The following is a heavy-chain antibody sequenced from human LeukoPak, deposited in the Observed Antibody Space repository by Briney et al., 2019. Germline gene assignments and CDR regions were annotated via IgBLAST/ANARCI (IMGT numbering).Heavy chain of an antibody. J-gene: IGHJ6*02. CDR2: IRASGGDT. Sequence: SGGSLRLSCAASGFTFSSYPMSWVRQAPGKGLEWVSAIRASGGDTYYADSVKGRFTISRDNSKDTLYLQMNSLRAEDTAVYYCAKAAGHEYYYYYGMDVWGQGTTVTVSS. D-gene: IGHD6-19*01. CDR3: AKAAGHEYYYYYGMDV. CDR1: GFTFSSYP. V-gene: IGHV3-23*01.